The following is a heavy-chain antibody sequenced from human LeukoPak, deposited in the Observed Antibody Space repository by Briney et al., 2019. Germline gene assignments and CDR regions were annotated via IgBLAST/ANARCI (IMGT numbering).Heavy chain of an antibody. D-gene: IGHD6-6*01. CDR3: ARSYSSSSNFDY. J-gene: IGHJ4*02. V-gene: IGHV1-18*01. CDR1: GYPFTSYG. Sequence: ASVTVPCKASGYPFTSYGTTWERQAPGQGPEWMGWISAYTGNTNYAQKFQGRVSMTTGTSTTTAYMELRSLRSDDTAVYYCARSYSSSSNFDYWGQGTLVTVSS. CDR2: ISAYTGNT.